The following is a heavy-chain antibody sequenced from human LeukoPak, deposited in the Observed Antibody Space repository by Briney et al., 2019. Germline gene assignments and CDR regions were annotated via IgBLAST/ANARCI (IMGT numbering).Heavy chain of an antibody. CDR3: ARETSLAGFASGLGFNY. J-gene: IGHJ4*02. CDR1: GGSISSWY. D-gene: IGHD6-19*01. CDR2: IYGSGNT. Sequence: KPSETLSLTCTVSGGSISSWYWSWIRQPPGKGLEWIGYIYGSGNTNYNPSLKSRVTMSIDRSKNQFSLKLTSVTAADTATYYCARETSLAGFASGLGFNYWGQGILVTVSS. V-gene: IGHV4-59*01.